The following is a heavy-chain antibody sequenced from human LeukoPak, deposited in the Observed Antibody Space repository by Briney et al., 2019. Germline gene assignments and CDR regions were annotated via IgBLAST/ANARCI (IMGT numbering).Heavy chain of an antibody. Sequence: PSETLSLTCAVYGGSFSGYYWSWIRQPPGKGLEWIGEINHSGSTNYNPSLKSRVTISVDTSKNRFSLKLSSVTAADTAVYYCATTLITVAGLSFDYWGQGTLVTVSS. J-gene: IGHJ4*02. D-gene: IGHD6-19*01. CDR3: ATTLITVAGLSFDY. V-gene: IGHV4-34*01. CDR1: GGSFSGYY. CDR2: INHSGST.